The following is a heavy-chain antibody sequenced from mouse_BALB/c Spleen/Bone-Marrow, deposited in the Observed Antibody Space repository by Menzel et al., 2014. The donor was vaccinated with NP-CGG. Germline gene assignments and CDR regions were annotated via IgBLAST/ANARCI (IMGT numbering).Heavy chain of an antibody. CDR2: IYPGDGDT. CDR1: GYAISSYW. Sequence: VQGVESGAELVRPGSSVKISCKASGYAISSYWMNWVKQRPGQGLEWIGQIYPGDGDTNYNGKFKGKATLTADKSSSTAYMQISSLTSEDSAVYFCARGRGRYLDYWGQGTTLTVSS. V-gene: IGHV1-80*01. CDR3: ARGRGRYLDY. J-gene: IGHJ2*01.